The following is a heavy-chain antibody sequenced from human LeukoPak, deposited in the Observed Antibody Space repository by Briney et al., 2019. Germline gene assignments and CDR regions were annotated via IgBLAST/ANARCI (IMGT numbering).Heavy chain of an antibody. V-gene: IGHV3-30*03. D-gene: IGHD3-22*01. CDR2: ISYDGSNK. J-gene: IGHJ3*02. Sequence: GGSLRLSCAASGFTFSSYGMHWVRQAPGKGLEWVAVISYDGSNKYYADSVKGRFTISRDNSKNTLYLQMNSLRAEDTAVYYCARSGYYDSSGYYRLRPDAFDIWGQGTMVTVSS. CDR1: GFTFSSYG. CDR3: ARSGYYDSSGYYRLRPDAFDI.